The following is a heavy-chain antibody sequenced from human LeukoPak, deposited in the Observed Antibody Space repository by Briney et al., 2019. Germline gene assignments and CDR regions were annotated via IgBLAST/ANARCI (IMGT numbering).Heavy chain of an antibody. D-gene: IGHD4-17*01. CDR3: ARGAGRATTPIYYYYYMDV. V-gene: IGHV4-61*02. J-gene: IGHJ6*03. CDR2: IYTSGST. CDR1: GGSISSGSYY. Sequence: SETLSLTCTVSGGSISSGSYYWSWIRQPAGKGLEWIGRIYTSGSTNYNPSLKSRVTISVDTSKNQFSLKLSSVTAADTAVYYCARGAGRATTPIYYYYYMDVWGKGTTVTVSS.